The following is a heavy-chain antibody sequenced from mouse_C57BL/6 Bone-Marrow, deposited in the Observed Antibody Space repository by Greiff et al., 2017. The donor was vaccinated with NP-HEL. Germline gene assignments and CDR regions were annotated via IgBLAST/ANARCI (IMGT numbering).Heavy chain of an antibody. CDR2: IYPRDGST. Sequence: SGYTFTSYDINWVKQRPGQGLAWIGWIYPRDGSTKYNEKFKGKATLPVDTSSSTAYMELHSLTSEDSAVYFCAGSGIYDGILYYFDYWGQGTTVTVSS. J-gene: IGHJ2*01. D-gene: IGHD2-1*01. V-gene: IGHV1-85*01. CDR3: AGSGIYDGILYYFDY. CDR1: GYTFTSYD.